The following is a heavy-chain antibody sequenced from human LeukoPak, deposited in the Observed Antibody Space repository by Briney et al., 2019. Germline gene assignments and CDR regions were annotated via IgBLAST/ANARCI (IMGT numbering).Heavy chain of an antibody. CDR1: GFTFSDYY. CDR3: RAFCGGDCYPNWFDP. V-gene: IGHV3-11*04. J-gene: IGHJ5*02. D-gene: IGHD2-21*02. CDR2: ISSSGSTI. Sequence: PGGSLRLSCAASGFTFSDYYMSWIRQAPGKGLEWVSYISSSGSTIYYADSVKGRFTISRDNAKNSLYLQMNSLRAEDTAVYYCRAFCGGDCYPNWFDPWGQGTLVTVSS.